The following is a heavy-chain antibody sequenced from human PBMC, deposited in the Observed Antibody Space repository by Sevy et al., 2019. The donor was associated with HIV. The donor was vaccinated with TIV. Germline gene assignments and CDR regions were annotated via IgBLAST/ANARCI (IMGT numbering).Heavy chain of an antibody. CDR2: ISWNRGSV. CDR3: AKDLNRGCDGINCYPYYYYYYGLDV. V-gene: IGHV3-9*01. CDR1: GFPFNDHA. D-gene: IGHD2-21*01. J-gene: IGHJ6*02. Sequence: GGSLRLSCAASGFPFNDHAMHWVRQAPGKGLEWVAGISWNRGSVGYANSVKGRFTISRDNAKQSISLQMNGLRADDTALYFSAKDLNRGCDGINCYPYYYYYYGLDVWGHGTTVTVSS.